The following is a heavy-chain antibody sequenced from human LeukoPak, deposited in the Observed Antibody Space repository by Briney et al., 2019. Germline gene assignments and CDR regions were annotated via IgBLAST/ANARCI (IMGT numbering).Heavy chain of an antibody. V-gene: IGHV1-18*01. Sequence: ASVKVSCKASGYTFTSYGISWVRQAPGQGLEWMGWVSTYNGNTNYAQNLQGRVTMTTDRSTSTAYMELRSLTSDDTAVYYCARDRATLRSNNYDLLTGYYTGWDYWAQGTLVSVSS. CDR2: VSTYNGNT. J-gene: IGHJ4*02. CDR3: ARDRATLRSNNYDLLTGYYTGWDY. D-gene: IGHD3-9*01. CDR1: GYTFTSYG.